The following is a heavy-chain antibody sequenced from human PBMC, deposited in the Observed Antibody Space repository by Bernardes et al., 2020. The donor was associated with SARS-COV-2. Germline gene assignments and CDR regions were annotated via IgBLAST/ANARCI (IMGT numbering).Heavy chain of an antibody. J-gene: IGHJ3*02. CDR1: GFTFSSYG. V-gene: IGHV3-30*18. Sequence: GGSLSLSCAASGFTFSSYGLHWVRQAPGKGLEWVAVISYDGSNKYYADSVKGRFTISRDNSKNTRYLQMNSLRAEETAVYYCAKGNGKLLLWFGELGHDAFDIWGQRTMVTVSS. CDR3: AKGNGKLLLWFGELGHDAFDI. D-gene: IGHD3-10*01. CDR2: ISYDGSNK.